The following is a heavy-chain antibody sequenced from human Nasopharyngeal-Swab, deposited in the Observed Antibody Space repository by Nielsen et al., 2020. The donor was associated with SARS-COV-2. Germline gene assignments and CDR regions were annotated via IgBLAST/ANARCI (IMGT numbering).Heavy chain of an antibody. J-gene: IGHJ4*02. D-gene: IGHD3-22*01. CDR1: GFTFSSYA. V-gene: IGHV3-23*01. CDR2: ISGSGGST. CDR3: ARYDDYYDSSGYAY. Sequence: GGSLRLSCAASGFTFSSYAMSWVRKAPGKGLEGVSVISGSGGSTYYADSVKGRFTISRDNSKNTLYLQMNSLRAEDTAVSYFARYDDYYDSSGYAYWGQGTLVTVSS.